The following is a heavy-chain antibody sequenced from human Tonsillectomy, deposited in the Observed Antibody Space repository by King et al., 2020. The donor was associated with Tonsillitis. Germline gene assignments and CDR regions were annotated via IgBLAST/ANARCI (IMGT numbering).Heavy chain of an antibody. J-gene: IGHJ4*02. Sequence: QLVQSGAELKKPGASVKVSCKASGYTFTDYYIHWVRQAPGQGLEWMGWISPNSGVTNYAQKFQGRVSMTRDSSISTAYMDLNSLRSDDTAVYYCARTHPTSVTLGYWGLGTLVTVSS. CDR2: ISPNSGVT. CDR1: GYTFTDYY. V-gene: IGHV1-2*02. D-gene: IGHD2-21*02. CDR3: ARTHPTSVTLGY.